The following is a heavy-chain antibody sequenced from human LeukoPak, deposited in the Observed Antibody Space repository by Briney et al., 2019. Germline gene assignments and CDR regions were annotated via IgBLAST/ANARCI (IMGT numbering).Heavy chain of an antibody. D-gene: IGHD1-26*01. CDR1: GFTFSTYE. V-gene: IGHV3-48*03. CDR3: AGAFTGSYFRPLDY. Sequence: GGSLRLSCAASGFTFSTYEMNWVRQAPGKGLEWVSYISSGGTTIYYADSVKGRFTISRDNAKNSLYLQMNSLRAEDTAVYYCAGAFTGSYFRPLDYWGQGTMVTVSS. J-gene: IGHJ4*02. CDR2: ISSGGTTI.